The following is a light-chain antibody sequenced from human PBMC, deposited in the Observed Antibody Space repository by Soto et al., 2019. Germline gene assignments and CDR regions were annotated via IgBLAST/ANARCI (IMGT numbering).Light chain of an antibody. V-gene: IGKV3-20*01. CDR3: QQYGSSPVT. J-gene: IGKJ5*01. CDR1: QSVSSSY. CDR2: GAS. Sequence: EIVLTQSPGTLSLSPGERATLSCRASQSVSSSYLAWYQQKPGQAPRLLIYGASSRATGIPDRFSGSGSVTDFTLTISRLEPEDFSVYLCQQYGSSPVTFGQGTRLEIK.